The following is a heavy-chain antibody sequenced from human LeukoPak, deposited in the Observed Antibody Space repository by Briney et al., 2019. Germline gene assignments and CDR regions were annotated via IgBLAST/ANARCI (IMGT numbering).Heavy chain of an antibody. J-gene: IGHJ3*02. Sequence: ASVTVSCKASGYTFTSYGISWVRQAPGQGLEWMGWISAYNGNTNYAQKLQGRVTMTTDTSTSTAYMELRSLRSDDTAVYYCARDGKYYDFWSGYSYDAFDIWGQGTMVTVSS. CDR2: ISAYNGNT. CDR3: ARDGKYYDFWSGYSYDAFDI. CDR1: GYTFTSYG. D-gene: IGHD3-3*01. V-gene: IGHV1-18*01.